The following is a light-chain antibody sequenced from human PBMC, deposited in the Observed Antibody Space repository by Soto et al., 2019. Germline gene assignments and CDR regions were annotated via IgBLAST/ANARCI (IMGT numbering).Light chain of an antibody. V-gene: IGLV2-14*01. CDR3: SSYTGSSTFV. CDR1: SSDVGGYDY. Sequence: QSVLTQPASVSGSPGQSITISCTGTSSDVGGYDYVSWYQQLPGKAPKLLIYDVNNRPSGVSHRFSGSKSGNTASLTISGLQVEDEADYYCSSYTGSSTFVFGTGTKVTVL. J-gene: IGLJ1*01. CDR2: DVN.